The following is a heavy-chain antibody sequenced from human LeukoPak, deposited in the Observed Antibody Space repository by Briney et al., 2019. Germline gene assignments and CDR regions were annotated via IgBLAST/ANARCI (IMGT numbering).Heavy chain of an antibody. CDR2: INHSEST. CDR1: GVSFSGYY. D-gene: IGHD2-15*01. J-gene: IGHJ5*02. V-gene: IGHV4-34*01. Sequence: KSSETLSLTCAVYGVSFSGYYWSWIRQPPGKGLEWIGEINHSESTNYNPSLKSRVTISVDTSKNQFSLKLSSVTAADTAVYYCARDWGVYCSGGSCYSTENNWFDPWGQGTLVTVSS. CDR3: ARDWGVYCSGGSCYSTENNWFDP.